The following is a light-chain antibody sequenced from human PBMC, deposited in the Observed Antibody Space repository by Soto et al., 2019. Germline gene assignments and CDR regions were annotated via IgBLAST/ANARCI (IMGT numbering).Light chain of an antibody. Sequence: EIVLTQSPGTLSLSPGERATLSCRASQSFTSNYLAWYQQKPGQAPRLLIYGASTRATGIPDRFSGSGSGTEFTLTISSLQSEDFAVYYCQHYNNWPPWTFGQGTKVDIK. CDR1: QSFTSN. J-gene: IGKJ1*01. CDR2: GAS. CDR3: QHYNNWPPWT. V-gene: IGKV3D-15*01.